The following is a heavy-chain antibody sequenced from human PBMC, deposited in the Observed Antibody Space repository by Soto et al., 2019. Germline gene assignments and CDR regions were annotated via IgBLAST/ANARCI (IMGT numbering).Heavy chain of an antibody. CDR1: GFTFSGSA. CDR2: IRSKANSYAT. J-gene: IGHJ4*02. Sequence: GGSLRLSCAASGFTFSGSAMHWVRQASGKGLEWVGRIRSKANSYATAYAASVKGRFTISRDDSKNTAYLQMNSLKTEDTAVYYCNSRITIFGVVSREYWGQGTLVTGSS. CDR3: NSRITIFGVVSREY. V-gene: IGHV3-73*01. D-gene: IGHD3-3*01.